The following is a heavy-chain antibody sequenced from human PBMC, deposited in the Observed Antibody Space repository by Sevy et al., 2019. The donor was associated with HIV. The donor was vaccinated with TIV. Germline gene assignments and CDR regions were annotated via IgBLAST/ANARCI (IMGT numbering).Heavy chain of an antibody. CDR2: IYTGGST. CDR3: ARGSTYYYDDSGYSTRGDAFDI. J-gene: IGHJ3*02. V-gene: IGHV3-53*01. D-gene: IGHD3-22*01. Sequence: GGSRVSCAASGFTVSSNYMTWVRQAPGKGLEWVSVIYTGGSTYYAESVKGRFTISRDNSKNTVYLRMNSLRAEDTAVYYCARGSTYYYDDSGYSTRGDAFDIWGQGTMVTVSS. CDR1: GFTVSSNY.